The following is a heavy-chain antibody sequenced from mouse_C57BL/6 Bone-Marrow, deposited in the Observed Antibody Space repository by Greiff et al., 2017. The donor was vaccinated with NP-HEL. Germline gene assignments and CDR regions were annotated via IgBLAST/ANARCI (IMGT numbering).Heavy chain of an antibody. V-gene: IGHV1-85*01. Sequence: VKLQESGPELVKPGASVKLSCKASGYTFTSYDINWVKQRPGQGLEWIGWIYPRDGSTKYNEKFKGKATLTVDTSSSTAYMELHSLTSEDSAVYFCARSAGRYAMDYWGQGTSVTVSS. D-gene: IGHD4-1*01. CDR3: ARSAGRYAMDY. CDR1: GYTFTSYD. CDR2: IYPRDGST. J-gene: IGHJ4*01.